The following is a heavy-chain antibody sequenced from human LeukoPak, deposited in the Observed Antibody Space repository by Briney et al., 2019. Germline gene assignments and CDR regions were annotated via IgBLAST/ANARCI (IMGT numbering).Heavy chain of an antibody. CDR1: GGSFSGYC. CDR3: ARWETTGNFDY. CDR2: INHSGST. J-gene: IGHJ4*02. Sequence: SETLSLTCAVYGGSFSGYCWSWIRQPPGKGLEWIGEINHSGSTSYNPSLKSRVTISVDTSKNQFSLKLSSVTAADTAVYYCARWETTGNFDYWGQGTLVTVSS. V-gene: IGHV4-34*01. D-gene: IGHD4-17*01.